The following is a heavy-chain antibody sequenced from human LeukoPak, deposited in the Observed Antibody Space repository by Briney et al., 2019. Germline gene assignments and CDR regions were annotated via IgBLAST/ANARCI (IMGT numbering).Heavy chain of an antibody. CDR2: INPSGGST. J-gene: IGHJ4*02. V-gene: IGHV1-46*01. CDR1: GYTFTSYY. Sequence: GASVKVSCKASGYTFTSYYMHWVRQAPGQGLEWMGIINPSGGSTSYAQKFQGRVTMTRDMSTSTVYMELSSLRSEDTAVYYCARDWREYCTNGVCYSPLYFDYWGQGTLVTVSS. D-gene: IGHD2-8*01. CDR3: ARDWREYCTNGVCYSPLYFDY.